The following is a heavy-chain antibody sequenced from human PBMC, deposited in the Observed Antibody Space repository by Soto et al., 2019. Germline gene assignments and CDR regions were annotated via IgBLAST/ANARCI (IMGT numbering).Heavy chain of an antibody. CDR1: GLNFGTYD. V-gene: IGHV3-64D*06. Sequence: GGSLRLSCSASGLNFGTYDMNWVRQAPGKGLEYVSGISSNGARTYYADSVKGRLTISRDNSKNTLYLQMSSLRAEDTAVYYCVTLYSGYWGQGTLVTVPS. J-gene: IGHJ4*02. CDR3: VTLYSGY. CDR2: ISSNGART. D-gene: IGHD6-13*01.